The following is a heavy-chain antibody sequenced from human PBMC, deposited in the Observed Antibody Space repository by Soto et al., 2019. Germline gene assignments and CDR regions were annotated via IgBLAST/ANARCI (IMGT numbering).Heavy chain of an antibody. D-gene: IGHD4-17*01. Sequence: QVQLQESGPGLVKPSETLSLTCTVSGGSISSYYWSWIRQPPGKGLEWIGYIYYSGSTNYNPSLKSGITITVDTSKNQFSLKLSSVTAADTAVYYCARTYGFDAFDIWGQGTMVTVSS. CDR2: IYYSGST. J-gene: IGHJ3*02. V-gene: IGHV4-59*01. CDR1: GGSISSYY. CDR3: ARTYGFDAFDI.